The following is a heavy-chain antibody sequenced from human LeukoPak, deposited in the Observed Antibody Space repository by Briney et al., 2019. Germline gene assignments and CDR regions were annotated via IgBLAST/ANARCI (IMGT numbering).Heavy chain of an antibody. V-gene: IGHV1-46*01. CDR1: GYTFTSYY. D-gene: IGHD3-22*01. CDR2: INPSGGST. Sequence: ASVKVSCKASGYTFTSYYMHWVRQAPGQGLEWMGIINPSGGSTSYAQKFQGRVTMTRDTSTSTVYIELSSLRSEDTAVYYCARDLMVGYYDSSGYPDYWGQGTLVTVSS. CDR3: ARDLMVGYYDSSGYPDY. J-gene: IGHJ4*02.